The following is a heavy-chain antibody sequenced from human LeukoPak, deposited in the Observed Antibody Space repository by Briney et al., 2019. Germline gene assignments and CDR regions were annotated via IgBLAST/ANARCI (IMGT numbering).Heavy chain of an antibody. CDR2: IYYSGST. CDR1: GGSVSSSSYY. D-gene: IGHD3-10*01. J-gene: IGHJ6*02. V-gene: IGHV4-39*01. Sequence: SETLSLTCTASGGSVSSSSYYWGWIRQPPGKGLEWIGSIYYSGSTYYNPSLKSRVTISVDTSKNQFSLELSSVTAADTAVYYCARHEKGYYGSGADYYYGMDVWGQGTTVTVSS. CDR3: ARHEKGYYGSGADYYYGMDV.